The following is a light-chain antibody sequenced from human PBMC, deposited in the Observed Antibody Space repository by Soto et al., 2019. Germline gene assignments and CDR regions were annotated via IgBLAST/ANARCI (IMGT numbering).Light chain of an antibody. V-gene: IGKV1-13*02. CDR1: QGIGSA. CDR3: QKFNSFPIT. Sequence: AVQLPPSQSSLSCAVGDRFPISCRASQGIGSALAWYQQNPGKAPKVLIYDASSLESGVPSRFSGSGSGKDFTITISSLQPEDLASYYCQKFNSFPITCGGGTTGDIK. CDR2: DAS. J-gene: IGKJ4*01.